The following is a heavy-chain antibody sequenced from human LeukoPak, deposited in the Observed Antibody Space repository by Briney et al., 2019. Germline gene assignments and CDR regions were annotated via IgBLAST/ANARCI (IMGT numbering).Heavy chain of an antibody. CDR1: GGSISNFY. D-gene: IGHD6-19*01. V-gene: IGHV4-59*08. CDR2: IFYSGSA. Sequence: SETLSLTCTVSGGSISNFYWSWPRQPPGKGLEWIGYIFYSGSANYNPSLKSRVTISVDTSKNQFSLRLTSVTAADTAVYYCARGNGWYYPWGQGTLVTVSS. J-gene: IGHJ5*02. CDR3: ARGNGWYYP.